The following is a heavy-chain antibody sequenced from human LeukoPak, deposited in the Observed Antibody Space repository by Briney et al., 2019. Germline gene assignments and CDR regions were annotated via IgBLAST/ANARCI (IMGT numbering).Heavy chain of an antibody. V-gene: IGHV3-7*01. CDR3: ATDRGWRTSGYYLYYFEY. J-gene: IGHJ4*02. D-gene: IGHD3-3*01. CDR1: GYIFTNYF. CDR2: IKHDGSEK. Sequence: GGSLRLSCAASGYIFTNYFMSWVRQAPGKGLEWVASIKHDGSEKYYVDSVRGRFTISRDNTMNSLYLQMSSLRAEDTAVYYCATDRGWRTSGYYLYYFEYWGQGTLVTYSS.